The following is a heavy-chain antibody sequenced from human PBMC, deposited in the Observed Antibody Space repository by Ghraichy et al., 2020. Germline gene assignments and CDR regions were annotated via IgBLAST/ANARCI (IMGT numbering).Heavy chain of an antibody. D-gene: IGHD3-22*01. V-gene: IGHV3-48*04. CDR3: ARYDTKIGWFDP. Sequence: GGSLRLSCAVSGFTFSSYSMNWVRQAPGKGPEWVSYISSTSGTMYYADSVKGRFTISRDNAKNSLYLQMNSLRAEDTAVYYCARYDTKIGWFDPWGQGTLVTVSS. J-gene: IGHJ5*02. CDR2: ISSTSGTM. CDR1: GFTFSSYS.